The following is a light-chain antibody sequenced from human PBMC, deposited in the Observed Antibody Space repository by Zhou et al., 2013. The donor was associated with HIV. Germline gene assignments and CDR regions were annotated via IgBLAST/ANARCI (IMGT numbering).Light chain of an antibody. CDR1: QSLLHSDGKTY. CDR3: MQSIQLLALT. Sequence: DIVMTQTPLSLSVTPGQPASISCKSSQSLLHSDGKTYLYWYLQKPGQSPQLLIYEVSNRVSGVPDRFSGSGSGTDFTLKISRVEAEDVGVYYCMQSIQLLALTFGGGTKVEIK. J-gene: IGKJ4*01. CDR2: EVS. V-gene: IGKV2D-29*02.